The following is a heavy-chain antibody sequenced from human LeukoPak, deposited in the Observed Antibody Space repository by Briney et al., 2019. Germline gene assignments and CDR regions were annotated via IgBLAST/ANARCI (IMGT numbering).Heavy chain of an antibody. V-gene: IGHV4-39*07. CDR2: IYYSGST. CDR3: AIYSSSWGLPHIYFDY. D-gene: IGHD6-13*01. Sequence: SETLSLTCTVSGGSISSSSYYWGWIRQPPGKGLEWIGNIYYSGSTYYNPSLKSRVTISVDTSKNQFSLKLSSVTAADTAVYYCAIYSSSWGLPHIYFDYWGQGTLVTVSS. CDR1: GGSISSSSYY. J-gene: IGHJ4*02.